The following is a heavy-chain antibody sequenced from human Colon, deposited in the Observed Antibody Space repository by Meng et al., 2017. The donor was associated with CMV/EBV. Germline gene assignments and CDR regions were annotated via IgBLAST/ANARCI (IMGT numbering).Heavy chain of an antibody. J-gene: IGHJ6*02. V-gene: IGHV3-48*03. Sequence: GGSLRLSCAASGFSFSSSEMNWVRQAPGKGPEWVSYISSGGVTINYADSVKGRFTISRDNAKNSLYLQMNSLRAEDTAIYYCARGRGRGYGMDVWGQGTTVTVSS. CDR3: ARGRGRGYGMDV. D-gene: IGHD3-10*01. CDR2: ISSGGVTI. CDR1: GFSFSSSE.